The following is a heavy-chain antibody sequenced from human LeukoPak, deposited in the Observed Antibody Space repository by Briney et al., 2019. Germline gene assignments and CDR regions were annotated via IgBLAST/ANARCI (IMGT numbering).Heavy chain of an antibody. J-gene: IGHJ4*02. V-gene: IGHV4-34*12. Sequence: PSETLSLTCTVSGGSFSGYYWTWIRLPPGKGLEWMAEIVQSGRTNYSPSLESRLTLSVDTSKNQFSLKLRSVTAADTAVYYCARGSVFMGYASFDYWGQGALVTVSS. D-gene: IGHD2-2*01. CDR2: IVQSGRT. CDR1: GGSFSGYY. CDR3: ARGSVFMGYASFDY.